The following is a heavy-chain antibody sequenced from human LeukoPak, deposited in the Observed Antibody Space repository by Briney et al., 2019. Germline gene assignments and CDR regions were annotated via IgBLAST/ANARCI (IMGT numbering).Heavy chain of an antibody. J-gene: IGHJ4*02. CDR3: ARGLSGTYTPRYFDS. CDR1: GYSFTTYW. V-gene: IGHV5-51*01. Sequence: GESLKISCKASGYSFTTYWIGWARQMPGKGLEWMGIIYPGDSDTTYSPPFQGQVTISADNSITTAYLQWNSLKASDTAMYYCARGLSGTYTPRYFDSWGQGTLVTVSS. CDR2: IYPGDSDT. D-gene: IGHD1-26*01.